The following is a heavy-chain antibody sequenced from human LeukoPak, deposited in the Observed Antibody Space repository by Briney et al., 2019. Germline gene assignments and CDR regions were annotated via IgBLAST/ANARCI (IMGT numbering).Heavy chain of an antibody. Sequence: SETLSLTCTVSGGSISSYYWSWIRQPAGKGLEWIGRIYTSGSTNYNPSLKSRVTMSVDTSKNQFSLKLSSVTAADTAVYYCARGGGDYFYYYYYMDVWGKGTTVTVSS. CDR2: IYTSGST. V-gene: IGHV4-4*07. CDR1: GGSISSYY. D-gene: IGHD4-17*01. J-gene: IGHJ6*03. CDR3: ARGGGDYFYYYYYMDV.